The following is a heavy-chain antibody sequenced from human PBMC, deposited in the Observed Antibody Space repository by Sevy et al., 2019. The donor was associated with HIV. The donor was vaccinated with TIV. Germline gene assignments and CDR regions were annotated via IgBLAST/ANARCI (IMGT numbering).Heavy chain of an antibody. D-gene: IGHD2-8*02. CDR3: ARERSRGDCTGGVCSRGDYYYYGIDV. CDR1: GGSISSYY. V-gene: IGHV4-59*01. CDR2: IYYSGST. Sequence: SETLSLTCTVSGGSISSYYWSWIRQPPGKGLEWIGYIYYSGSTNYNPSLKSRVTISVDTSKNQFSLKLSSVTAADTAVYYCARERSRGDCTGGVCSRGDYYYYGIDVWGQGTTVTVSS. J-gene: IGHJ6*02.